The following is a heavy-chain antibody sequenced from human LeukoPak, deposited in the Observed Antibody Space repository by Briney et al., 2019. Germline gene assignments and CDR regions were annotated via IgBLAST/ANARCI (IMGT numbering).Heavy chain of an antibody. V-gene: IGHV3-11*01. Sequence: TGGSLRLSCAASGFTFSDYNMRWIRQAPGKGLEWVSSISRSGSTKYYADSVKGRFTISGDNAKNSLFLQMNSLRAEDTAVYYCARVLRYCSGGNCYSGGLGYMDVWGKGTTVTISS. CDR1: GFTFSDYN. CDR2: ISRSGSTK. J-gene: IGHJ6*03. CDR3: ARVLRYCSGGNCYSGGLGYMDV. D-gene: IGHD2-15*01.